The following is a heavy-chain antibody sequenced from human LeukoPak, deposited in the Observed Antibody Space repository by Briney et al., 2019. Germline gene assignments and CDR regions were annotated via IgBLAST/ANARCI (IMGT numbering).Heavy chain of an antibody. CDR2: IYWNDDK. CDR1: GFSLSTSGVG. Sequence: SGPTLVKPTQTLTLTCTFSGFSLSTSGVGVGWIRQPPGKALEWLALIYWNDDKRYRPSLKSRLTITKDTSNNQVVLTMTNIDPVDTATSYYAHSVGIAVAVSNYYYYMDVWGKGTTVTVSS. D-gene: IGHD6-19*01. J-gene: IGHJ6*03. V-gene: IGHV2-5*01. CDR3: AHSVGIAVAVSNYYYYMDV.